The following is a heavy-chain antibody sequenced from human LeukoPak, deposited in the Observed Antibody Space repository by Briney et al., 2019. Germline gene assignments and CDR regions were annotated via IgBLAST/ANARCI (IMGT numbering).Heavy chain of an antibody. CDR2: ISAYNGNT. CDR3: ASAATYYYDSSGYPEFDI. V-gene: IGHV1-18*01. CDR1: GYTFTSYG. D-gene: IGHD3-22*01. Sequence: ASVKVSCKASGYTFTSYGISRVRQAPGQGLEWMGWISAYNGNTNYAQKLQGRVAMTTDTSTSTAYMELRSLRSDDTAVYYCASAATYYYDSSGYPEFDIWGQGTMVTVSS. J-gene: IGHJ3*02.